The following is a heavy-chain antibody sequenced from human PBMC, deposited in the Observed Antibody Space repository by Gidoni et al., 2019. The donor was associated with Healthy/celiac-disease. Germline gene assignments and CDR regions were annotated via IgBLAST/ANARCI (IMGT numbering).Heavy chain of an antibody. CDR1: GFTFDDYA. CDR3: AKDGYSSGYGTSAFDI. J-gene: IGHJ3*02. Sequence: EVQLVESGGGLVQPGRSLRLSCAASGFTFDDYAMHWVRQAPGKGLGWVSGISWNSGSIGYADSVKGRFTISRDNAKNSLYLQMNSLRAEDTALYYCAKDGYSSGYGTSAFDIWGQGTMVTVSS. D-gene: IGHD6-19*01. V-gene: IGHV3-9*01. CDR2: ISWNSGSI.